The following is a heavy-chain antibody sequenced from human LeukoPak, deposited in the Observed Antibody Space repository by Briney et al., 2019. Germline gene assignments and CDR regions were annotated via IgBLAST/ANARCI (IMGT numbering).Heavy chain of an antibody. V-gene: IGHV1-69*04. Sequence: SVKVSCKASGGTFSSYAISWVRQAPGQGLEWMGRIIPILGIANYAQKFQGRVTITADKSTSTAYMELSSLRSEDTAVYYCAWVKGGYSGYVDAFDIWGQGTMVTVSS. CDR3: AWVKGGYSGYVDAFDI. J-gene: IGHJ3*02. CDR2: IIPILGIA. D-gene: IGHD5-12*01. CDR1: GGTFSSYA.